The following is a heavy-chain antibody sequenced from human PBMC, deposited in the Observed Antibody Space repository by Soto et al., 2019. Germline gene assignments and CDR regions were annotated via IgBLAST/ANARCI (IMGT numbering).Heavy chain of an antibody. CDR2: IKPDSGGT. CDR3: AAVTGGVTLDY. Sequence: QVQLVQSGAEVKKPGASVKVSCKASGYSFTGHYLLWVRQAPGQGLEWMGWIKPDSGGTSYAQRFQGRVTMTRDTSISTAYMELNRLTSDDTAVYYCAAVTGGVTLDYWGQGTLVTVSP. D-gene: IGHD6-19*01. CDR1: GYSFTGHY. V-gene: IGHV1-2*02. J-gene: IGHJ4*02.